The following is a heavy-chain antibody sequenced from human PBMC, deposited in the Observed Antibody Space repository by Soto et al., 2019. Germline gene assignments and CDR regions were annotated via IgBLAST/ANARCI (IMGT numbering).Heavy chain of an antibody. V-gene: IGHV1-69*13. Sequence: SVKVSCKASGGTFSSYAISWVRQAPGQGLEWMGGIIPIFGTANYAQKFQGRVTITADESTSTAYMELSSLRSEDTAVYYCAKDRKNYYYYDSSGLDAFDIWGQGTMVTVSS. D-gene: IGHD3-22*01. CDR2: IIPIFGTA. CDR1: GGTFSSYA. J-gene: IGHJ3*02. CDR3: AKDRKNYYYYDSSGLDAFDI.